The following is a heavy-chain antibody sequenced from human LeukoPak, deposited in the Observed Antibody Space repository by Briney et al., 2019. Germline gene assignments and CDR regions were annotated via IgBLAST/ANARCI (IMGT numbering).Heavy chain of an antibody. CDR1: VGSIRSYY. Sequence: SETLSLTCTVSVGSIRSYYWSWIRQPPAKGLEWMGDIYYSGSTNYNPSLKSRVTISVDTSKNQFSLKLRSVTAADTAVYDCARERLVNGRNIAVAGTPGAFDIWGQGTMVTVSS. J-gene: IGHJ3*02. CDR2: IYYSGST. V-gene: IGHV4-59*01. CDR3: ARERLVNGRNIAVAGTPGAFDI. D-gene: IGHD6-19*01.